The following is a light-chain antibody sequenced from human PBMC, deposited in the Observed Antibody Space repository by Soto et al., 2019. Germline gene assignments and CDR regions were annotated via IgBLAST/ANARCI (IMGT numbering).Light chain of an antibody. CDR2: DAS. CDR3: QHYDHVQVT. Sequence: DLQMAQSPSSLSASVGGRVPIPFQASQDIDNYLNWYQQKPGKAPNLLIYDASNLETGVPSRFSGGGSGTDFTFTITSLQPEDIATYYCQHYDHVQVTFGQGTRLEIK. V-gene: IGKV1-33*01. CDR1: QDIDNY. J-gene: IGKJ5*01.